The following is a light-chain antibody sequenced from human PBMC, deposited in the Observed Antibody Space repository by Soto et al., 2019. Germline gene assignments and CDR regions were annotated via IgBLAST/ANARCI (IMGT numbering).Light chain of an antibody. Sequence: EMVLTQSPGTLSLSPGERATLSCRASQSVNANYLAWYQQRPGQAPRLLIYVASYRAPGIPDRFSGSGSGTDFTLTINRLEPEDSALYYCQQYGVSPTFGQGTRLEIK. CDR1: QSVNANY. J-gene: IGKJ1*01. V-gene: IGKV3-20*01. CDR2: VAS. CDR3: QQYGVSPT.